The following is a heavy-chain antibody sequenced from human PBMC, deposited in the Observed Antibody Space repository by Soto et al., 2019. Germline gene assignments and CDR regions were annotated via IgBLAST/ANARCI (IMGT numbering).Heavy chain of an antibody. V-gene: IGHV3-23*01. D-gene: IGHD6-19*01. J-gene: IGHJ2*01. CDR3: AKGAEPVAGNYFYH. CDR1: GFTFSRYA. CDR2: ISGSGSWT. Sequence: EVQLLESGGDLVQPGGSLRLSCVASGFTFSRYAMNWVRQAPGKGLVWVSTISGSGSWTSYADSVKGRFSISRDNPKTTLFLQMNSLRAVDTAAYYCAKGAEPVAGNYFYHWGRGTLVTVSS.